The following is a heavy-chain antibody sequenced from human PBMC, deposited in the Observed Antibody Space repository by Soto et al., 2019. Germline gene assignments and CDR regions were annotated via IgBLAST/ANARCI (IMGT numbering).Heavy chain of an antibody. V-gene: IGHV3-11*03. J-gene: IGHJ4*02. D-gene: IGHD6-19*01. CDR1: GFTFSDYY. CDR3: ATPGVQQWPPTDFDF. CDR2: ISSSSSYT. Sequence: GGSLRLSCAASGFTFSDYYMSWIRQAPGKGLEWVSYISSSSSYTNYADSVKGRFTISRKNAKNLLYLQLNRLGAEDPAVYYCATPGVQQWPPTDFDFWGQGTLVTVSS.